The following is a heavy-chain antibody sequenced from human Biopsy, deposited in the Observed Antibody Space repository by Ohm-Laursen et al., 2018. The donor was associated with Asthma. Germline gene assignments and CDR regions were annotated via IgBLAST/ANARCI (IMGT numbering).Heavy chain of an antibody. J-gene: IGHJ3*01. V-gene: IGHV1-3*04. Sequence: ESSVKVSCNASGYNFISFAIHWVRQAPGQRLEWMGWVNTGNGDTKYSQKFQGRVTITRDTSASTAYMELRSLRSEDTATHYCARTYYDFLTGQVKDVFGVWGQGTMVTVSS. CDR2: VNTGNGDT. CDR3: ARTYYDFLTGQVKDVFGV. CDR1: GYNFISFA. D-gene: IGHD3-9*01.